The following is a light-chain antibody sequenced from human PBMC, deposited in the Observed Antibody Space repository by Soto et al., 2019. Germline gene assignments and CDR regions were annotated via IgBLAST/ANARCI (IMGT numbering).Light chain of an antibody. CDR2: GAS. CDR1: QGVTSSY. CDR3: QQYDSSPLT. Sequence: EIVLTQSPGTLSLSPGERATLSCRASQGVTSSYLAWYQQKHGQAPRLLIYGASIRATGIPDRFSGSGSGKDFTLTISRLELEDFAVYYSQQYDSSPLTFGGGTKVEIK. J-gene: IGKJ4*01. V-gene: IGKV3-20*01.